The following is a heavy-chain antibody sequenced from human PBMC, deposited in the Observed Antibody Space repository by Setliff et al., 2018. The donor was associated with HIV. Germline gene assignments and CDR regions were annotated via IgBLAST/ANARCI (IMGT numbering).Heavy chain of an antibody. CDR1: GGSISSGSYY. CDR2: IYTSGST. Sequence: SETLSLTCTVSGGSISSGSYYWSWIRQPAGKGLEWIGRIYTSGSTNYNPSLKSRVTISVDTSKNQFSLKLSSVTAADTAMYYCVRDDYGYNGKGFDYWGPGTLVTVSS. V-gene: IGHV4-61*02. D-gene: IGHD4-17*01. CDR3: VRDDYGYNGKGFDY. J-gene: IGHJ4*02.